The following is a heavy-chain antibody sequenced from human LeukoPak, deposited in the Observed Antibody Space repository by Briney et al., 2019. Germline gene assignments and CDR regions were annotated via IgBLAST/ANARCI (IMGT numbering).Heavy chain of an antibody. Sequence: GGSLRLSCAASGFTFTNAWMNWVRQAPGKGLEWVGRIKSKADGETIDYAAPVKGRFTFSRDDSKNMPYLQMNSLKSEDTAVYYCSTLTSRGLSDSWGQGTLVTVSS. CDR3: STLTSRGLSDS. V-gene: IGHV3-15*07. D-gene: IGHD1-20*01. J-gene: IGHJ4*02. CDR1: GFTFTNAW. CDR2: IKSKADGETI.